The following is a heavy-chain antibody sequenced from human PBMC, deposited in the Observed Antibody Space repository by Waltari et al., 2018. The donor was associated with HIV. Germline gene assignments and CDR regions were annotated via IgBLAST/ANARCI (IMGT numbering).Heavy chain of an antibody. CDR2: IIPILGIA. CDR1: GGTFSSSA. CDR3: ARVEYSKQSRFFGIFDY. Sequence: QVQLVQSGAEVKTPGSSVRVSCKASGGTFSSSAISWVPQAPAQGLEWMGMIIPILGIANYAQKFQGRVTITADKSTSTAYMELSSLRSEDTAMYYCARVEYSKQSRFFGIFDYWGQGTLVTVSS. D-gene: IGHD6-6*01. J-gene: IGHJ4*02. V-gene: IGHV1-69*04.